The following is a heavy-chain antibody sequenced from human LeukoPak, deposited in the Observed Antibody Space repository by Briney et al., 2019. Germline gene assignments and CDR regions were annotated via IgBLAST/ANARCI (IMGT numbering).Heavy chain of an antibody. V-gene: IGHV1-2*04. CDR2: INPNSGGT. Sequence: ASVKVSCKASGYTFTGYYMHWVRQAPGQGLEWMGWINPNSGGTNYAQRFQGWVTMTRDTSISTAYMELSRLRSDDTAVYYCARGTRIAVAGKVDYWGQGTLVTVSP. J-gene: IGHJ4*02. D-gene: IGHD6-19*01. CDR1: GYTFTGYY. CDR3: ARGTRIAVAGKVDY.